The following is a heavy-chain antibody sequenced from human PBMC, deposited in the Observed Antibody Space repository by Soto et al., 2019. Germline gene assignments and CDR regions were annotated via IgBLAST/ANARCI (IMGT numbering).Heavy chain of an antibody. CDR3: ARLRSTVAKIRGTIDY. V-gene: IGHV4-39*01. J-gene: IGHJ4*02. CDR2: IFYSGTT. CDR1: GGSISRSSYY. D-gene: IGHD5-12*01. Sequence: SETLSLTCIVSGGSISRSSYYWGWIRQPPGKGLEWIGSIFYSGTTYYNPSLESRVTISVDTSKNQFSLKLSSVTAADTAVYFCARLRSTVAKIRGTIDYWGQGTLVTVSS.